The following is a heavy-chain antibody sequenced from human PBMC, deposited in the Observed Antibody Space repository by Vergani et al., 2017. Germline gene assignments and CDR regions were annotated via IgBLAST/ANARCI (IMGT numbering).Heavy chain of an antibody. Sequence: EVQLLESGGDLVQPGGSLRLSCIASGFIFSTYAMSWVRQAPGKGLEWVSGISASGAPTYYADSVKGRVTISRDNSKNTLYLQMNSLSVEETAVYYCARADGRYDWFDYGGQGTLVTVSS. D-gene: IGHD1-20*01. CDR1: GFIFSTYA. V-gene: IGHV3-23*01. CDR3: ARADGRYDWFDY. CDR2: ISASGAPT. J-gene: IGHJ4*02.